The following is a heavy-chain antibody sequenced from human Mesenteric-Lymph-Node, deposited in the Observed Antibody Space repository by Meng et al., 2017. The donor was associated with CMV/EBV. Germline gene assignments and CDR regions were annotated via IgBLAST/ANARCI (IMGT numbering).Heavy chain of an antibody. Sequence: SETLSLTCTVSGDSISSYYWNWIRQPPGKGLEWIGYIYYTGSTNYNPSLKSRVTISVDTSKNQFSLKLSSVTAADTAVYYCARAGGYTSPLGYWGQGTLVTVSS. CDR2: IYYTGST. V-gene: IGHV4-59*01. J-gene: IGHJ4*02. CDR3: ARAGGYTSPLGY. CDR1: GDSISSYY. D-gene: IGHD5-12*01.